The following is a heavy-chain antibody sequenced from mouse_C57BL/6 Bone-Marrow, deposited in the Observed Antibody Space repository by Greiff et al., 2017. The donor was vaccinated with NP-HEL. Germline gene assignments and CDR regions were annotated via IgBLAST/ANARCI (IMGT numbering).Heavy chain of an antibody. CDR3: ARRDYDGYDYAMDY. D-gene: IGHD2-3*01. Sequence: QVQLQQSGAELARPGASVKLSCKASGYTFTSYGISWVKQRTGQGLEWIGEIYPRSGNTYYNEEFKGKATLTADKSSSTAYMELRSLTSEDSAVYFCARRDYDGYDYAMDYWGQGTSVTVSS. V-gene: IGHV1-81*01. CDR1: GYTFTSYG. CDR2: IYPRSGNT. J-gene: IGHJ4*01.